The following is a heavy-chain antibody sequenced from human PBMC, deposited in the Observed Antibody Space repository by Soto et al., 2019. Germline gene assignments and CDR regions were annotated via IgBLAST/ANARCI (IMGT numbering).Heavy chain of an antibody. V-gene: IGHV3-53*04. CDR1: GFTVSSNY. CDR3: ARGPYYGSGSYTSVGFDP. Sequence: PGGSLRLSCAASGFTVSSNYMSWVRQAPGKGLEWVSVIYSGGSTYYADSVKGRFTISRHNSKNTLYLQMNSLRAEDTAVYYCARGPYYGSGSYTSVGFDPWGQGTLVTVSS. J-gene: IGHJ5*02. D-gene: IGHD3-10*01. CDR2: IYSGGST.